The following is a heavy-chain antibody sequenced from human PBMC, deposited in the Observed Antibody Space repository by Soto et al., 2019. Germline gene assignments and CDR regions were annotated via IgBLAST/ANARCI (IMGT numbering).Heavy chain of an antibody. D-gene: IGHD3-10*01. V-gene: IGHV1-18*01. CDR1: GYTFTDHG. J-gene: IGHJ4*02. Sequence: QVQLVQSGPEVKKPGASVTVSCKTSGYTFTDHGIDWVRQAPGQGLEWVGWVSSYNGNTNYAYNLKDRVIMTTDASTSTAYMELRGVRSDDTAVDYCAREVEGSYSPADFWGQGTPVTVSS. CDR3: AREVEGSYSPADF. CDR2: VSSYNGNT.